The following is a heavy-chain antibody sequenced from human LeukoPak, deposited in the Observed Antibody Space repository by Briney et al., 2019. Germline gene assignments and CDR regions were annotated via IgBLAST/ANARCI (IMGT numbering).Heavy chain of an antibody. J-gene: IGHJ3*02. Sequence: ASVKVSCKASGYTFTSYDISWVRQATGQGLEWMGWMNPNSGNTGYAQKFQGRVTITRNTSISTAYMELSSLRSEDTAVYYCASAVGATNDAFDIWGQGTMVTVSS. CDR3: ASAVGATNDAFDI. CDR1: GYTFTSYD. CDR2: MNPNSGNT. D-gene: IGHD1-26*01. V-gene: IGHV1-8*03.